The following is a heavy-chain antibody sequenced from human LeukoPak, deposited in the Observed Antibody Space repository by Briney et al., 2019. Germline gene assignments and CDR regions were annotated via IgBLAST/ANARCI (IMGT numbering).Heavy chain of an antibody. V-gene: IGHV3-21*01. D-gene: IGHD1-26*01. CDR2: ISSTSSYI. CDR1: GFTFISYS. J-gene: IGHJ3*02. Sequence: PGGSLRLSCAASGFTFISYSMNWVRQAPGKGLEWVSSISSTSSYIYYADSVKGRFTISRDNAKNSLYLQMNSLRAEDTAVYYCARDRGSGSYSNAFDIWGQGTMVTVSS. CDR3: ARDRGSGSYSNAFDI.